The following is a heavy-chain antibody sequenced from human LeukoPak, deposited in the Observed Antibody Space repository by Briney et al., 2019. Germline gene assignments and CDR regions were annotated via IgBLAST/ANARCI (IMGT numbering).Heavy chain of an antibody. CDR1: GGTFSSYA. CDR2: IIPIFGTA. D-gene: IGHD3-22*01. V-gene: IGHV1-69*13. Sequence: SVKVSCKASGGTFSSYAISWVRQAPGQGLEWMGGIIPIFGTANYAQKFQGRVTITADESTSTAYMELSSLRSEDTAVYYCARGPYDSSGYYYFDYWGQGTLVTVSS. CDR3: ARGPYDSSGYYYFDY. J-gene: IGHJ4*02.